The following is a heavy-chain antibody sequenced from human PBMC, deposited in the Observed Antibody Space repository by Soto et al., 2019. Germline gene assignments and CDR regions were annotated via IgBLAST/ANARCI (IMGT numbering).Heavy chain of an antibody. D-gene: IGHD3-10*01. J-gene: IGHJ6*02. CDR2: ISGSGGST. V-gene: IGHV3-23*01. CDR3: AKDRVGVRGVIKFYYCGGMDV. CDR1: GFTFSSYA. Sequence: GGSLRLSCAASGFTFSSYAMSWVRQAPGKGLEWVSAISGSGGSTYYADSVKGRFTISRDNSKNKLYLQMNSLRAEDTAVYYCAKDRVGVRGVIKFYYCGGMDVWGQGTTVTVSS.